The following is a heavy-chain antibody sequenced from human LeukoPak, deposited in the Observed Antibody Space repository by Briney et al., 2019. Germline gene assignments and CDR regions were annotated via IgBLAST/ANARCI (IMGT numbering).Heavy chain of an antibody. CDR2: INPNSGGT. CDR1: GYTFTGYY. CDR3: ARGAQGTVTTYWFDP. D-gene: IGHD4-17*01. J-gene: IGHJ5*02. Sequence: ASAKVSCKASGYTFTGYYMHWVRQAPGQGLEWMGWINPNSGGTNYAQKFLGWVTMTRDTSISTAYMELSRLRSDDTAVYYCARGAQGTVTTYWFDPWGQGTLVTVSS. V-gene: IGHV1-2*04.